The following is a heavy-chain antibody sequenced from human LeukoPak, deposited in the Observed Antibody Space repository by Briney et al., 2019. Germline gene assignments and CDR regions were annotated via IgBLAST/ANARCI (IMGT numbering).Heavy chain of an antibody. CDR3: ARDSSYSSGSVRDAFDI. CDR1: DGSISSYY. CDR2: IYYSGST. D-gene: IGHD6-19*01. J-gene: IGHJ3*02. V-gene: IGHV4-59*01. Sequence: SETLSLTCTVSDGSISSYYWSWIRQPPGKGLEWIGYIYYSGSTNYNPSLKSRVTISVDTSKNQFSLKLSSVTAADTAVYYCARDSSYSSGSVRDAFDIWGQGTMVTVSS.